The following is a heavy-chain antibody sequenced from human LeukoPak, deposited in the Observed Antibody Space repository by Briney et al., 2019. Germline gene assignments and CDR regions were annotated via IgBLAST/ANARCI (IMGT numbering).Heavy chain of an antibody. Sequence: GGSLRLSCAASGFAFSSYSMNWVRQVPGKGLEWLSYISGSSNTIYYADSVKGRFTISRDNAKNSQYLQMNSLRAEDTAVYYCARESLGYCSGSTCYYFYMDFWGKGTTVTVSS. V-gene: IGHV3-48*04. J-gene: IGHJ6*03. CDR1: GFAFSSYS. CDR2: ISGSSNTI. D-gene: IGHD2-15*01. CDR3: ARESLGYCSGSTCYYFYMDF.